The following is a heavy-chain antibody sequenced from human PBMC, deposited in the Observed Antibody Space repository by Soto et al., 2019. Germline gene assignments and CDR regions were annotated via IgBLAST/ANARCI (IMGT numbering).Heavy chain of an antibody. Sequence: EVQLLESGGGLVQPGGSLRLSCAASGFAFSSYAMSWVGQAPGKGLEGGSVISGSGGSTYYADSVKGRFTISRDNSKNTLYLQMNSLRAEDTAVYYCAKDLILYSSSSPHYFDYWGQGSLETDSS. CDR1: GFAFSSYA. CDR3: AKDLILYSSSSPHYFDY. J-gene: IGHJ4*02. D-gene: IGHD6-6*01. CDR2: ISGSGGST. V-gene: IGHV3-23*01.